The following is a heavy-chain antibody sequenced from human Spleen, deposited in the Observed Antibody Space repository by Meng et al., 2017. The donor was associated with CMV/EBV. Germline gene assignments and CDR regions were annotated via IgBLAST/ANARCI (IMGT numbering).Heavy chain of an antibody. Sequence: FTFSAYNMNWVRQAPGKGLEWVSSISSTGAYIYYADSVKGRFTISRDNAKNSVYLQMNSLRAEDTAVYYCARDRGQSRYCNSTSCYSWGQGTLVTVSS. CDR2: ISSTGAYI. J-gene: IGHJ5*02. CDR1: FTFSAYN. CDR3: ARDRGQSRYCNSTSCYS. V-gene: IGHV3-21*06. D-gene: IGHD2-2*01.